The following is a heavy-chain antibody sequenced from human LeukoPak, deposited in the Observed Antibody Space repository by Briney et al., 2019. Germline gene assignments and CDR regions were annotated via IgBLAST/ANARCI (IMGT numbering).Heavy chain of an antibody. V-gene: IGHV4-59*01. CDR3: ARVGGWARYFDY. Sequence: ASETLSLTCTVSGGSISSYYWSWIRQPPGKGLEWIGYIYYSGSTNYNPSLKSRVTISVDTSKNQFSLKLSSVTAADTAVYYCARVGGWARYFDYWGQGTLVTVSS. D-gene: IGHD3-16*01. CDR2: IYYSGST. J-gene: IGHJ4*02. CDR1: GGSISSYY.